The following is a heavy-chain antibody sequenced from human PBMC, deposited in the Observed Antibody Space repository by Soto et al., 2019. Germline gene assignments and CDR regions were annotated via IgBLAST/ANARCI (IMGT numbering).Heavy chain of an antibody. CDR1: GFTLSDNY. J-gene: IGHJ6*02. CDR3: ARDRGYYGMDV. D-gene: IGHD3-10*01. V-gene: IGHV3-11*06. CDR2: ISSSSSYT. Sequence: GCSRRLSLGASGFTLSDNYMGSIRQAPGKGLEWVSYISSSSSYTNYADSVKGRFTISRDNAKNSLYLQMNSLRAEDTSVYYGARDRGYYGMDVWRQRTTGTVSS.